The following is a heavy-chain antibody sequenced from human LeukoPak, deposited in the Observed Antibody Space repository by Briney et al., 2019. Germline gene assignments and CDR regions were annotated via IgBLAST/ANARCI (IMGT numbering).Heavy chain of an antibody. Sequence: GGSLRLSCAASGFTFSSYAMSWVRQAPGKGLEWVSAISGSGGSTYYADSVKGRFTISRDNAKNTLYLQMNSLRTEDTAMYYCAKDPIAYCGGDCYRGDYYFDYWGQGTLVTVSS. CDR2: ISGSGGST. V-gene: IGHV3-23*01. CDR1: GFTFSSYA. J-gene: IGHJ4*02. CDR3: AKDPIAYCGGDCYRGDYYFDY. D-gene: IGHD2-21*02.